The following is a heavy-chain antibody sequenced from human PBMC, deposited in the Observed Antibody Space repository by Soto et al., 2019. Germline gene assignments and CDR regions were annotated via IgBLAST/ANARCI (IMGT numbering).Heavy chain of an antibody. J-gene: IGHJ4*02. CDR2: IYPGDYET. V-gene: IGHV5-51*01. CDR1: GYTFSNLW. Sequence: ESLKISCQCSGYTFSNLWIAWVRQLPGKGPEWMGIIYPGDYETRYSPSFHGKVTISADRSIGTAYLQWSSLDASDSAFYFCARSPRSSVCFYCGGQGALVTVPA. D-gene: IGHD6-13*01. CDR3: ARSPRSSVCFYC.